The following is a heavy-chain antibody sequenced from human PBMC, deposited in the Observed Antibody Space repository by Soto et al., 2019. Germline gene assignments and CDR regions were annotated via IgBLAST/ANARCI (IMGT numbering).Heavy chain of an antibody. D-gene: IGHD3-22*01. CDR3: ARIRRSSGYYYGY. J-gene: IGHJ4*02. CDR2: IVPVFTSA. CDR1: GGTFSSYP. V-gene: IGHV1-69*13. Sequence: SVKVSCKASGGTFSSYPISWVRQAPGQGLEWMGEIVPVFTSANYAQKFRGRVTITADESSTTAYMELSSLTSEDTAVYYCARIRRSSGYYYGYWGQGTPVTSPQ.